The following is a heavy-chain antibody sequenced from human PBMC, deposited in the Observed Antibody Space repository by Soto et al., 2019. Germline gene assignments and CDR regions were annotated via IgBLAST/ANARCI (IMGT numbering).Heavy chain of an antibody. CDR2: INHSGST. V-gene: IGHV4-34*01. J-gene: IGHJ4*02. CDR3: ASSKILGYCSSTSCYPRIFDY. CDR1: GGSFSGYY. D-gene: IGHD2-2*01. Sequence: SETLSLTCAVYGGSFSGYYWSWIRQPPGKGLEWIGEINHSGSTNYNPSLKSRVTISVDTSKNQFSLKLSSVTAADTAVYYCASSKILGYCSSTSCYPRIFDYWGQETLVTVSS.